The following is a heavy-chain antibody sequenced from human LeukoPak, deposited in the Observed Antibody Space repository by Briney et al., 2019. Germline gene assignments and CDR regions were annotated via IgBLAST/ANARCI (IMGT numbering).Heavy chain of an antibody. CDR1: GGSFSGYY. CDR3: ARGLSGTGFDY. V-gene: IGHV4-34*01. Sequence: SETLSLTCAVYGGSFSGYYWSWIRQPPGKGLEWIGEINHSGSTNYNPSLKSRVTISVDTPKNQFSLKLSSVTAADTAVYYCARGLSGTGFDYWGQGTLVTVSS. D-gene: IGHD6-19*01. CDR2: INHSGST. J-gene: IGHJ4*02.